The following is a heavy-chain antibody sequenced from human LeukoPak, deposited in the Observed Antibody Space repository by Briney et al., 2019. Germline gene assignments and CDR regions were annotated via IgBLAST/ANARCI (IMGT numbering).Heavy chain of an antibody. J-gene: IGHJ4*02. CDR1: GFTFSSYG. Sequence: GGPLRLSCAASGFTFSSYGMHWVRQAPGKGLEWVAVLSYDGSDKYYADSVKGRFTISRDNSKNTLYLQMNSLRAEDAAVYYCAKAPGRYGDYVTPIYFDYWGQGTLVTVSS. CDR2: LSYDGSDK. D-gene: IGHD4-17*01. CDR3: AKAPGRYGDYVTPIYFDY. V-gene: IGHV3-30*18.